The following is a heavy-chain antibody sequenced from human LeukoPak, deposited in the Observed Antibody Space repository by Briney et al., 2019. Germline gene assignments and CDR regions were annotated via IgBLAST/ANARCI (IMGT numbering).Heavy chain of an antibody. CDR3: AKDITRYGGNAVDY. CDR1: GFTFSYYD. V-gene: IGHV3-30*18. D-gene: IGHD4-23*01. J-gene: IGHJ4*02. Sequence: GGSLRLSCAASGFTFSYYDIHWVRQAPGKGLEWVAVISYDGSDKYYADSVKGRFTISRDNSKNTLYLRMNSLRAEDTAVYYCAKDITRYGGNAVDYWGQGTLVTVSS. CDR2: ISYDGSDK.